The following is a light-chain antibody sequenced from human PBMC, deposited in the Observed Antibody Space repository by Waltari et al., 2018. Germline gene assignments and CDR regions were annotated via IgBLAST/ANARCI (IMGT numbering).Light chain of an antibody. Sequence: QSALTQPASVSWSPIQSTTISCTRTHSNYVPWYQQHPDIAPKLLFYDVSKRPSGVSDRFAGSKSGNTASLTISGLQAEDEADYYCNSFTRSTTWVFGGGTKLTVL. J-gene: IGLJ3*02. CDR3: NSFTRSTTWV. CDR2: DVS. V-gene: IGLV2-14*03. CDR1: HSNY.